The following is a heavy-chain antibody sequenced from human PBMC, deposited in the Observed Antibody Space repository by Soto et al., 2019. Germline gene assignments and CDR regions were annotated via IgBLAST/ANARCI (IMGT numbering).Heavy chain of an antibody. D-gene: IGHD6-6*01. V-gene: IGHV3-11*01. J-gene: IGHJ6*02. CDR1: GFTFSDSY. Sequence: PGGYLSLSCAASGFTFSDSYMSWIRQAPGKGLEWVSYISSSGSTIYYADSVKGRFTISRDNPKNSLYLQMKSLRAEDTAVYYCAIDRADSRSAGMDVWGQGTTVIVAS. CDR2: ISSSGSTI. CDR3: AIDRADSRSAGMDV.